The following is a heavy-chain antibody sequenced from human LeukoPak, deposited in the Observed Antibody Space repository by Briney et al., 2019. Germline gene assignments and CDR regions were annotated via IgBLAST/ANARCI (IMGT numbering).Heavy chain of an antibody. D-gene: IGHD2-2*01. CDR3: AKERGYCSSTRRYGCGYYFDY. CDR2: ISYDGSNK. V-gene: IGHV3-30*18. J-gene: IGHJ4*02. CDR1: GFTFSSYG. Sequence: PGRSLRLSCAASGFTFSSYGMHWVRQAPGKGLEWVAVISYDGSNKYYADSVKGRFTISRDNSKNTLYLQMNSLRAEDTAVYYCAKERGYCSSTRRYGCGYYFDYWGQGTLVTVSS.